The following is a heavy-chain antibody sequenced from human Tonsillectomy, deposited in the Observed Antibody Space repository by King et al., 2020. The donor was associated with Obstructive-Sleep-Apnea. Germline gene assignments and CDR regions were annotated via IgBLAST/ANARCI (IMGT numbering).Heavy chain of an antibody. CDR2: IYYSGST. D-gene: IGHD6-19*01. CDR1: GGSISSSSYY. Sequence: QLQESGPGLVKPSETLSLTCTVSGGSISSSSYYWGWIRQPPGKGLEWIGSIYYSGSTYYNPSLKSRVTISVDTSKNQFSLKLSSVTAADTAVYYCATTTTGKWLVPGFDPWGQGTLVTVSS. J-gene: IGHJ5*02. V-gene: IGHV4-39*07. CDR3: ATTTTGKWLVPGFDP.